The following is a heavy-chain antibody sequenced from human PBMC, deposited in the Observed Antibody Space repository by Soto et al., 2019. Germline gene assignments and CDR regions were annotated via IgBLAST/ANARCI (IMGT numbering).Heavy chain of an antibody. CDR1: GFTFTSYA. J-gene: IGHJ4*02. V-gene: IGHV1-18*01. CDR2: ISAYNGNT. Sequence: QVHLVQSGAEVKMPGASVKVSCKASGFTFTSYAFTWVRQAPGQGLEWMGWISAYNGNTNYARNFRGRVTMPTDSSTSTVYMELGSLTSDDTAVYFCARDFTGWPPDGVDSCGQGTLVSVSA. CDR3: ARDFTGWPPDGVDS. D-gene: IGHD3-16*01.